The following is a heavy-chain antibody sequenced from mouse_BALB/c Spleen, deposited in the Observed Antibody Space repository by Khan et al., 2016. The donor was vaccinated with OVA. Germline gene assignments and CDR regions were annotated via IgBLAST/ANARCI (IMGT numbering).Heavy chain of an antibody. Sequence: EVQLQESGPGLVKPSQSLSLTCTVTGYSITSDYAWNWIRQFPGNKLEWMGYITYSGSTSYIPSLKSRISITRDTSKYQFFLQLNSVTSEDTATYYCARGRAYWGQGTLVTVSA. CDR2: ITYSGST. CDR1: GYSITSDYA. J-gene: IGHJ3*01. D-gene: IGHD3-3*01. V-gene: IGHV3-2*02. CDR3: ARGRAY.